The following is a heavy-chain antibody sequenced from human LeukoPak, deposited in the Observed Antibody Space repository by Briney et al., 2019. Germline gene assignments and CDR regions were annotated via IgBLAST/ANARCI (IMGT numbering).Heavy chain of an antibody. Sequence: KTSETLSLTCAVYGGSFSGYYWSWIRQPPGKGLEWIGEINHSGSTNYNPSLKSRVTISVDTSKNQFSLKLSSVTAADTAVYYCARGSRSGYSSSWPFDYWGQGTLVTVSS. CDR3: ARGSRSGYSSSWPFDY. V-gene: IGHV4-34*01. J-gene: IGHJ4*02. D-gene: IGHD6-13*01. CDR2: INHSGST. CDR1: GGSFSGYY.